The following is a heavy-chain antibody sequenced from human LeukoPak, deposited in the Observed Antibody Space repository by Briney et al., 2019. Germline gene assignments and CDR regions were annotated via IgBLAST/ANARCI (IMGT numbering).Heavy chain of an antibody. Sequence: GASVKVSCKASGYTFTSYDINWVRQATGQGLEWMGWMNPNSGNTGYAQKFQGRVTMTRNTSISTAYMELSSLRSEDTAVYYCARVGGVQQWLLGEPESERIFDIWGQGTMVTVSS. CDR2: MNPNSGNT. CDR1: GYTFTSYD. V-gene: IGHV1-8*01. CDR3: ARVGGVQQWLLGEPESERIFDI. J-gene: IGHJ3*02. D-gene: IGHD6-19*01.